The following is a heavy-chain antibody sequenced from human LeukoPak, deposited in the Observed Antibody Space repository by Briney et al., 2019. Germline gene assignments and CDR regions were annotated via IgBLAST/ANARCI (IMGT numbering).Heavy chain of an antibody. D-gene: IGHD3-22*01. J-gene: IGHJ4*02. CDR3: VRLRRNSDTSGFYYYYDF. CDR1: GFTFSSYS. V-gene: IGHV3-21*01. Sequence: GGSLRLSCAASGFTFSSYSINWVRQAPGKGLEWVSSISVRSNYIYYADSVRGRFRISRDDARDSLYLQMNSLRAEDTAVYYCVRLRRNSDTSGFYYYYDFWGQGTLVTVSS. CDR2: ISVRSNYI.